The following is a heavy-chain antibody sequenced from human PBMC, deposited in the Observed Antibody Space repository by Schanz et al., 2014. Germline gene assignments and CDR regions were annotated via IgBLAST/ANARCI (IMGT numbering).Heavy chain of an antibody. Sequence: VQLVESGGGVVQPGGSLRLSCVGSGYSFSDYDMYWIRQAPGKGLEWLAFLRSDGSRRDYADSVKGRLTISRDNSRNTLSLQMSSLSPEDTAVYYCAKDPPRGVRTPNKPALDYWGQGTRVTVS. CDR2: LRSDGSRR. D-gene: IGHD3-10*01. J-gene: IGHJ4*02. V-gene: IGHV3-30*02. CDR3: AKDPPRGVRTPNKPALDY. CDR1: GYSFSDYD.